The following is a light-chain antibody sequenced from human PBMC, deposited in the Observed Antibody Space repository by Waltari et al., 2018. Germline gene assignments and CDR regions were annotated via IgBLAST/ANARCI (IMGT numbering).Light chain of an antibody. CDR3: SSYAGSSVA. CDR1: NSDVGGYNY. V-gene: IGLV2-11*01. Sequence: QSALTQPRSVSGSPGQSVTISCSGSNSDVGGYNYVSWYQQHPGKAPKLMISDVTKRPSGFPDRFSCSKAGNTASLTISGLQAEDEADYYCSSYAGSSVAFGGGTKLTVL. J-gene: IGLJ2*01. CDR2: DVT.